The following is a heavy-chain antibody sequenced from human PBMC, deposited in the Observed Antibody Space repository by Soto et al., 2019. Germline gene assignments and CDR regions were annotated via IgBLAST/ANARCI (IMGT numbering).Heavy chain of an antibody. CDR2: VYYSGST. J-gene: IGHJ4*02. CDR1: GGSISSSSYY. V-gene: IGHV4-39*01. D-gene: IGHD6-19*01. CDR3: ARRLGIAVAGTDFDY. Sequence: PSETLSLTCTVSGGSISSSSYYWGWIRQPPGKGLEWIGSVYYSGSTYYNPSLKSRVTISVDTSKNQFSLKLSSVTAADTAVYYCARRLGIAVAGTDFDYWGQGTLVTVSS.